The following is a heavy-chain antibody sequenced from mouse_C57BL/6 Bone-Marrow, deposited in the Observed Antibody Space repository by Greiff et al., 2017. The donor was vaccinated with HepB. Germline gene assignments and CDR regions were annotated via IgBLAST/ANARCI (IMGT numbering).Heavy chain of an antibody. V-gene: IGHV1-64*01. CDR3: ARWEYGCGGDY. CDR1: GYTFTSYW. J-gene: IGHJ2*01. D-gene: IGHD2-2*01. CDR2: IHPNSGST. Sequence: VQLQQPGAELVKPGASVKLSCKASGYTFTSYWMHWVKQRPGQGLEWIGMIHPNSGSTNYNEKFKSKATLTVDKSASTAYMQLSSLTSEDSAVYYCARWEYGCGGDYWGQGNTLTVTS.